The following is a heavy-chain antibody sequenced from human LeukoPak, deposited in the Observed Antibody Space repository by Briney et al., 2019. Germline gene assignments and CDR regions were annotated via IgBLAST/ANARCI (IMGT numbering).Heavy chain of an antibody. V-gene: IGHV4-30-2*01. CDR3: ARISLTMRDAFDI. D-gene: IGHD4/OR15-4a*01. CDR2: IYHSGSGST. J-gene: IGHJ3*02. Sequence: PSETLSLTCTVSGGSISSGGHSWSWIRQPPGKGLEWIGYIYHSGSGSTYYNPSLKSRVTISIDKSKNQFSLKLNSVTAADTAVYYCARISLTMRDAFDIWGQGTTVTVST. CDR1: GGSISSGGHS.